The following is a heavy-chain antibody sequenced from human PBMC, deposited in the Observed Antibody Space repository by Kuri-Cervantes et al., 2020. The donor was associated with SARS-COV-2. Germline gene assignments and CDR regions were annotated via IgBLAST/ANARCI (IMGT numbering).Heavy chain of an antibody. V-gene: IGHV2-26*01. CDR3: ARITADFWSGYYFDY. D-gene: IGHD3-3*01. CDR2: IFSNDEK. J-gene: IGHJ4*02. CDR1: GFSLSNARMG. Sequence: SGPTLVKPTETLTLTCTVSGFSLSNARMGVSWIRQPPGKALEWLAHIFSNDEKSYSTSLKSRLTISKDTSKSQVVLTMTNMDPVDTATYYCARITADFWSGYYFDYWGQGTRVTCSS.